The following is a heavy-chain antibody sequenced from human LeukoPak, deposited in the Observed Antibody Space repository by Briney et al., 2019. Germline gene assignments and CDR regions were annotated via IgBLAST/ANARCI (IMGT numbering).Heavy chain of an antibody. CDR2: ISWNSGSI. J-gene: IGHJ4*02. V-gene: IGHV3-9*03. CDR3: AKESDGSAFDY. Sequence: GRSLRLSCAASGFTFGDYAMHWVRQAPGKGLEWVSGISWNSGSIGYADSVKDRFTISRDNAKNSLYLQMNSLRAEDMALYYCAKESDGSAFDYWGQGTLVTVSS. CDR1: GFTFGDYA. D-gene: IGHD5-24*01.